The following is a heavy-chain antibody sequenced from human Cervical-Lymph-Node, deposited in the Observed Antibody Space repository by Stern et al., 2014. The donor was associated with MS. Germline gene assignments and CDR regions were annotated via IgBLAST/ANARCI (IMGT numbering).Heavy chain of an antibody. CDR3: AKDPRIYDSSGYLDA. D-gene: IGHD3-22*01. Sequence: VQLVESGGGVVQPGRSLRLSCAASGFTFSLYDMHWVRQAPGKGLEWVAAISYDGDNKFYTDSVKGRFTISRDSSKSTLYLQLNSLRPEDTAIYYCAKDPRIYDSSGYLDAGGQGTLGTGSA. CDR1: GFTFSLYD. CDR2: ISYDGDNK. J-gene: IGHJ5*02. V-gene: IGHV3-30*18.